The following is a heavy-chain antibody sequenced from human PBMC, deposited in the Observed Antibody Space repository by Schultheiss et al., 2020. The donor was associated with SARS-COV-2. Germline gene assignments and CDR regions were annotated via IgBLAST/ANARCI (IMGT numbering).Heavy chain of an antibody. CDR1: GFTFSSYS. CDR3: ARAVAGTRLFDY. V-gene: IGHV3-48*04. D-gene: IGHD6-19*01. Sequence: GGSLRLSCAASGFTFSSYSMNWVRQAPGKGLEWVSYISSSGSTIYYADSVKGRFTISRDNAKNSLYLQMNSLRAEDTAVYYCARAVAGTRLFDYWGQGTLVTVSS. CDR2: ISSSGSTI. J-gene: IGHJ4*02.